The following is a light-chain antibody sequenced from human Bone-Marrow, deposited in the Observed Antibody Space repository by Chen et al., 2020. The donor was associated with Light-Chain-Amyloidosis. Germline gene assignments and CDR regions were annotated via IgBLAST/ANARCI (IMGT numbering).Light chain of an antibody. V-gene: IGLV3-25*03. J-gene: IGLJ2*01. CDR2: RDT. Sequence: SYELTQPPSVSVSPGQTARITCSGDDLPTKYAYWYQQKPGKAPVLVIHRDTERPSGIAERFSGSSSGTTATLNISGVQAEDEAEYHCQSADSSGTYEVIFGGGTKLTVL. CDR1: DLPTKY. CDR3: QSADSSGTYEVI.